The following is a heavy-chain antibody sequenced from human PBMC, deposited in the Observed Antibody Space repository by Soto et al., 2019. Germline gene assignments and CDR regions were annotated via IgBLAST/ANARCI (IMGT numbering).Heavy chain of an antibody. CDR1: GGSFSGYY. CDR3: ARALPSYYYYGMDV. V-gene: IGHV4-34*09. J-gene: IGHJ6*02. CDR2: IYYSGST. Sequence: PSETLSLTCAVHGGSFSGYYWDWIRQPPGKGLEWIGYIYYSGSTNYNPSLKSRPTISVDTSKNQFSLKLSSVTAADTAVYYCARALPSYYYYGMDVWGQGTTVTVSS.